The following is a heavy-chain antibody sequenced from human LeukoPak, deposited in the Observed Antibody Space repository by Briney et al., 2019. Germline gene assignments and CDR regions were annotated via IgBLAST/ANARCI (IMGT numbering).Heavy chain of an antibody. Sequence: GGSLRLSCAASGFSFSSYAMNWVRQAPGKGLEWVSAISGSGTYTYYADSVKGRFTISRDNSKNTLYLQMNSLRAEDTAVYYCANQPGLEGDYVYFQQWGQGTLVIVSS. V-gene: IGHV3-23*01. CDR2: ISGSGTYT. CDR3: ANQPGLEGDYVYFQQ. CDR1: GFSFSSYA. D-gene: IGHD4-17*01. J-gene: IGHJ1*01.